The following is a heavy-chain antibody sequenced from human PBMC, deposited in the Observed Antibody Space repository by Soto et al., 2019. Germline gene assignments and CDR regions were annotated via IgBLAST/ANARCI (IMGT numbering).Heavy chain of an antibody. D-gene: IGHD3-3*01. J-gene: IGHJ5*02. V-gene: IGHV3-23*01. CDR3: AKPFWSGYYTGYWFDP. Sequence: PGGSLRLSCAASGFTFSSYAMSWVRQAPGKGLEWVSAISGSGGSTYYADSVKGRFTISRDNSKNTLYLQMNSLRAEDTAVYYCAKPFWSGYYTGYWFDPWGQGTLVTVSS. CDR2: ISGSGGST. CDR1: GFTFSSYA.